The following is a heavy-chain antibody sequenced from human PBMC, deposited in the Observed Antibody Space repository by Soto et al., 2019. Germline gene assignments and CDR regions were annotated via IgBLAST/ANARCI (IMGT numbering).Heavy chain of an antibody. CDR2: ISYDGSNE. CDR1: GFTFNTYG. CDR3: AKALAVAAGWFDP. V-gene: IGHV3-30*18. J-gene: IGHJ5*02. Sequence: GGSLRLSCAASGFTFNTYGMHWDRQAPGKGLEWVAFISYDGSNEYYADSVKGRFTISRDNSKNTVFLQMNSLRGEDTAVYYWAKALAVAAGWFDPWGQGALVTVSS. D-gene: IGHD6-19*01.